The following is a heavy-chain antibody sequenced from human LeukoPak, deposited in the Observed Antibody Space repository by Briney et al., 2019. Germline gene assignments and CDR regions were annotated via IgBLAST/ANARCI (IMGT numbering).Heavy chain of an antibody. CDR3: AKGAGGFSYYNWFDP. CDR1: GGSISSYH. J-gene: IGHJ5*02. D-gene: IGHD5-18*01. V-gene: IGHV4-59*12. Sequence: SETLSLTCTVSGGSISSYHWNWIRQPPGKGLEWIGYIYYSGSTNYNPSLKSRVTISVDTSKNQFSLKLASVTAADTAIYYCAKGAGGFSYYNWFDPWGQGTLVTVSS. CDR2: IYYSGST.